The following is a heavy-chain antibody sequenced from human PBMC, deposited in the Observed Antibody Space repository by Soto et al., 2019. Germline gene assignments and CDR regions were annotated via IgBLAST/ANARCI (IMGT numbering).Heavy chain of an antibody. CDR2: IIPILGIA. Sequence: SVEVSCKASGGTLSSYTISWVRQAPGQGLEWMGRIIPILGIANYAQKFQGRVTITADKSTSTAYMELSSLRSEDTAVYYCASFVDTAMASFDYWGQGTLVTGSS. D-gene: IGHD5-18*01. CDR3: ASFVDTAMASFDY. V-gene: IGHV1-69*02. CDR1: GGTLSSYT. J-gene: IGHJ4*02.